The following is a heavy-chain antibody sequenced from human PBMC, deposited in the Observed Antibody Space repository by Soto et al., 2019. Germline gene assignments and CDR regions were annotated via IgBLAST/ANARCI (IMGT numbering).Heavy chain of an antibody. CDR2: INPSGGST. D-gene: IGHD2-21*02. CDR1: GYTFTSYY. Sequence: ASVKVSCKASGYTFTSYYMHWVRQAPGQGLEWMGIINPSGGSTSYAQKFQGRVTMTRDTSTSTVYMELSSLRSEDTAVYYCARQETHIVVVTAGAFDIWGKGTMVTVSS. CDR3: ARQETHIVVVTAGAFDI. J-gene: IGHJ3*02. V-gene: IGHV1-46*01.